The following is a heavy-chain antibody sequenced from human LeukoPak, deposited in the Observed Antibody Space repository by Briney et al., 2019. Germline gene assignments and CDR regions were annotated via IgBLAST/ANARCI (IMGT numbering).Heavy chain of an antibody. J-gene: IGHJ4*02. CDR1: GFTVSRSW. CDR2: INVEGNYI. Sequence: GKSLRLSCAASGFTVSRSWMHWVRQAPRKGLVWVARINVEGNYIDYAESVKGRFTISRDSAKNTLYLQMNSGRADDTAVYSCARDLTGPYDHWGQGTLVTVSS. V-gene: IGHV3-74*01. CDR3: ARDLTGPYDH. D-gene: IGHD3-22*01.